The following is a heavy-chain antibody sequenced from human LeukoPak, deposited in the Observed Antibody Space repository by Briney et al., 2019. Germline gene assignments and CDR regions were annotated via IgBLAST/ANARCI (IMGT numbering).Heavy chain of an antibody. CDR3: ARGDFYAFDI. CDR2: IYYSEST. J-gene: IGHJ3*02. D-gene: IGHD2/OR15-2a*01. Sequence: SETLSLTCTVSGGSISSYYWSWIRQPPGKGLEWIGYIYYSESTNHNPSLKSRVTISVDTSKNQFSLKLSSVTAADTAVYYCARGDFYAFDIWGQGTMVTVSS. CDR1: GGSISSYY. V-gene: IGHV4-59*01.